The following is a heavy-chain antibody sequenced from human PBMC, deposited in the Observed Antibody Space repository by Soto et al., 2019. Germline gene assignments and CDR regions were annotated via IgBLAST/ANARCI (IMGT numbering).Heavy chain of an antibody. V-gene: IGHV1-3*01. J-gene: IGHJ4*02. CDR2: ISPVNANT. CDR3: ARDLIATSGALFDY. D-gene: IGHD2-15*01. Sequence: ASVKVSCKASGFSFSDYVMHWVRQAPGQRLEWMGWISPVNANTKYSQKFQGRVTITWDTSATTAYMELSSLSSEDTAVYYCARDLIATSGALFDYWGQGTLVTVSS. CDR1: GFSFSDYV.